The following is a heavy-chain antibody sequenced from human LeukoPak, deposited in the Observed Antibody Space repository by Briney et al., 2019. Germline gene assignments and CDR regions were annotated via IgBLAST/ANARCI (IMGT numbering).Heavy chain of an antibody. CDR3: ARSGYYDSGVYKWWFDP. V-gene: IGHV4-59*01. Sequence: SETLSLTCNVSGGSINKYYWSWIRQPPGKGLEWIGYMYYSGSTNYNPSLTSRVTISIDTSKNQISLKLTSVTAADPAVYYCARSGYYDSGVYKWWFDPWGQGTLVTVSS. D-gene: IGHD3-22*01. J-gene: IGHJ5*02. CDR2: MYYSGST. CDR1: GGSINKYY.